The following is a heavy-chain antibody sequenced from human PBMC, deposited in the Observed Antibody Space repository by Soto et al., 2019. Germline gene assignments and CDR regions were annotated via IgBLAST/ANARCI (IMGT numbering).Heavy chain of an antibody. J-gene: IGHJ6*02. CDR1: GGSISSVGYF. CDR2: IYYSGST. D-gene: IGHD5-12*01. V-gene: IGHV4-31*03. CDR3: ARGKGTGYNGLNYYYYGMDV. Sequence: SETLSLTCTVSGGSISSVGYFWSWIRQHPGKGLEWIGYIYYSGSTYYNPSLESRVTISVDRSKNQFSLKLSSVTAADTAVYYCARGKGTGYNGLNYYYYGMDVWGQGTTVTVSS.